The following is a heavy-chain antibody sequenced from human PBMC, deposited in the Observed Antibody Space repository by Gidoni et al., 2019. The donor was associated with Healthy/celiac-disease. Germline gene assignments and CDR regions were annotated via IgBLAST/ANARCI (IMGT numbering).Heavy chain of an antibody. D-gene: IGHD2-2*01. CDR1: GFTFRRYW. Sequence: EVQLVESGGGLVQPGGSLRLSCAASGFTFRRYWMSWVRQAPGKGLEWVANIKQDGSEKYYFDSVKGRFTISRDNAKNSLYLQMNSLRAEDTAVYYCARDRCSSTSCSFDYWGQGTLVTVSS. J-gene: IGHJ4*02. V-gene: IGHV3-7*01. CDR3: ARDRCSSTSCSFDY. CDR2: IKQDGSEK.